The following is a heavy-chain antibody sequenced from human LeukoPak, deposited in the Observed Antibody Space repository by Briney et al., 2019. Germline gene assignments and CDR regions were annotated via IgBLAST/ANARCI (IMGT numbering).Heavy chain of an antibody. CDR2: IVVGSGNT. CDR1: GFTFTSSA. CDR3: ARDTAAGTIRIFDY. V-gene: IGHV1-58*02. Sequence: SVKVSCKASGFTFTSSAIQWVRQARGQRLEWIGWIVVGSGNTNYAQKFQERITITRDMSTSTAYMELRSLRSDDTAVYYCARDTAAGTIRIFDYWGQGTLVTVSS. J-gene: IGHJ4*02. D-gene: IGHD6-13*01.